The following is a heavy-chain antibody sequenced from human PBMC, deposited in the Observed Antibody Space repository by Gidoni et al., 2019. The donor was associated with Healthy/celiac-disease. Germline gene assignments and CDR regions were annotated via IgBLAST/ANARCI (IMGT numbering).Heavy chain of an antibody. V-gene: IGHV1-69*04. CDR3: ARVYSGYDFERGGYFDY. CDR2: IIPILGIA. J-gene: IGHJ4*02. Sequence: QVQLVQSGAEVKKPGSSVKVSCKASGGTFSSYAISWVRQAPGQGLEWMGRIIPILGIANYAQKFQGRVTITADKSTSTAYMELSSLRSEDTAVYYCARVYSGYDFERGGYFDYWGQGTLVTVSS. D-gene: IGHD5-12*01. CDR1: GGTFSSYA.